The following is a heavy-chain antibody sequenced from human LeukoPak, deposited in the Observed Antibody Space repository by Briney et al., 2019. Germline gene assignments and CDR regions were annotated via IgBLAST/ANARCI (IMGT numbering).Heavy chain of an antibody. CDR1: GGTFSSYA. CDR2: IIPILGIA. CDR3: ASPMGSLNYYGMDV. Sequence: ASVKVSCKASGGTFSSYAISWVRQAPGQGLEWMGRIIPILGIANYAQKFQGRVTITADKSTSTAYMELSSLRSEDTAVYYCASPMGSLNYYGMDVWGQGTTVTVSS. V-gene: IGHV1-69*04. J-gene: IGHJ6*02. D-gene: IGHD3-10*01.